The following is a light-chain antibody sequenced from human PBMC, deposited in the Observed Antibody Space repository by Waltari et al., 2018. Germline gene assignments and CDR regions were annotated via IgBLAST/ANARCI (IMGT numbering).Light chain of an antibody. J-gene: IGKJ2*01. V-gene: IGKV3-15*01. CDR2: GAS. CDR3: QQYNTWPYT. CDR1: QSISST. Sequence: EIVMTQSPATLSVSPGERATLSCRASQSISSTLAWYQQRPGQAPRLLIYGASTRVTGIPARLSGSGSGTEFTLTISSLQSEDFAAYYCQQYNTWPYTFGQGTKLAI.